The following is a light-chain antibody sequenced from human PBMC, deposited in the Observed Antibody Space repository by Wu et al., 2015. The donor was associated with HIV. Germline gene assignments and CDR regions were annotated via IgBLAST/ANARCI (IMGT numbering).Light chain of an antibody. Sequence: EVVMTQFPATLSVSAGDRATLSCGASQSVNSKIAWYQQKPGQAPRLLVYGPSTRATGVPARFTGSGSGTDFTLTITSLQSEDFAVYFCQQYNYWPSFGGGTKVEL. CDR1: QSVNSK. V-gene: IGKV3-15*01. J-gene: IGKJ4*01. CDR3: QQYNYWPS. CDR2: GPS.